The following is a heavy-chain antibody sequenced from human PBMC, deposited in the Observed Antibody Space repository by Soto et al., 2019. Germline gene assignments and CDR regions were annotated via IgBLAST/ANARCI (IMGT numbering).Heavy chain of an antibody. CDR2: IYYSGST. J-gene: IGHJ5*02. D-gene: IGHD2-15*01. V-gene: IGHV4-39*01. CDR1: GGSISSSSYY. Sequence: PSETLSLTCTVSGGSISSSSYYWGWIRQPPGKGLEWIGSIYYSGSTYYNPSLKSRVTISVDTSKNQFSLKLSSVTAADTAVYYCARGGPRIQNWFDPWGQGTLVTVSS. CDR3: ARGGPRIQNWFDP.